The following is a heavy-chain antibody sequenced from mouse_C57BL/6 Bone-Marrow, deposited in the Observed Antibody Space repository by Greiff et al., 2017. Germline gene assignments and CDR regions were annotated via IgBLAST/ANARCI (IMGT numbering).Heavy chain of an antibody. CDR1: GYTFPSSW. V-gene: IGHV1-69*01. J-gene: IGHJ4*01. CDR2: LAPSDSYP. Sequence: QVQLQQPGAELVMPGASVKLSCKASGYTFPSSWMHWVKQMPGQGLEWIGVLAPSDSYPNYNQKFKGKSTLTVDKSSSTAYMQLSSLTTEDSEVDYCARGPYLPAMDDWGKGTSVTVSS. CDR3: ARGPYLPAMDD.